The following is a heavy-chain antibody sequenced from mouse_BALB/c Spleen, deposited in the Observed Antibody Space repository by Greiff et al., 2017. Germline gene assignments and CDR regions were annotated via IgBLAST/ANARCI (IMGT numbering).Heavy chain of an antibody. Sequence: QVQLQQPGAELVKPGASVKLSCKASGYTFTSYWMHWVKQRPGQGLEWIGEINPSNGRTNYNEKFKSKATLTVDKSSSTAYMQLSSLTSGDSAVYYCARDSYYAMDYWGQGTSVTVSS. CDR1: GYTFTSYW. CDR3: ARDSYYAMDY. CDR2: INPSNGRT. J-gene: IGHJ4*01. V-gene: IGHV1S81*02.